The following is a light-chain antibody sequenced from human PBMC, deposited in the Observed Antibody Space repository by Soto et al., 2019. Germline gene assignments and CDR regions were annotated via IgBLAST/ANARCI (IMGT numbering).Light chain of an antibody. CDR1: QSISYF. CDR2: DAS. V-gene: IGKV3-11*01. Sequence: EIVLTQSPATLSLSPGERATLSCRASQSISYFLAWYQQKPGQAPRLLIYDASKRATDIPDRFIGSGSGTDFTLTISSLEPEDFAVYYCHQRSNWPPFTFGGGTKVDIK. J-gene: IGKJ4*01. CDR3: HQRSNWPPFT.